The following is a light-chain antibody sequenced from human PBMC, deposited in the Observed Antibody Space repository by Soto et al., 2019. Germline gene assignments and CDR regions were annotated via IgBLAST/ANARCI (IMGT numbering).Light chain of an antibody. CDR1: SSNIGAGYD. J-gene: IGLJ3*02. CDR2: GNS. V-gene: IGLV1-40*01. Sequence: QSVLTQPPSVSGAPGQRVTISCTGSSSNIGAGYDVHWYQQLPGTAPKLLIYGNSNRPSGVPDRFSGSKSGTSASLAITGLQAEHEADYYCQSYDSSLSALVFGGGTQLTVL. CDR3: QSYDSSLSALV.